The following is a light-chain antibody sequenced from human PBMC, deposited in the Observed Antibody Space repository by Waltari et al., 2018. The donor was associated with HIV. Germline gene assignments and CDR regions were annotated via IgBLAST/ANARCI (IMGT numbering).Light chain of an antibody. CDR3: QLYDNSAWT. CDR2: GTS. J-gene: IGKJ1*01. Sequence: EIVLTQSPGTLSLSPGDRATLPCRASQSVSFTSLAWYQQKPGQAPRLLIYGTSSRATGIPDRFSGSGSGTDFTLTISRLEPEDFAVYYCQLYDNSAWTFGQGTKVEVK. V-gene: IGKV3-20*01. CDR1: QSVSFTS.